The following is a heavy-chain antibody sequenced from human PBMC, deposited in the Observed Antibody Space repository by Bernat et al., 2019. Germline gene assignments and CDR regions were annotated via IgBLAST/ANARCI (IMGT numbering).Heavy chain of an antibody. CDR3: AHIAVEGYFDL. D-gene: IGHD6-19*01. V-gene: IGHV2-5*08. J-gene: IGHJ2*01. CDR1: GGSISSYYW. CDR2: IYWDDDK. Sequence: QESGPGLVKPSETLSLTCTVSGGSISSYYWSWIRQPPGKALEWLALIYWDDDKRYSPSLKSRLTITKDTSKNQVVLTMTNMDPVDTATYYCAHIAVEGYFDLWGRGTLVTVSS.